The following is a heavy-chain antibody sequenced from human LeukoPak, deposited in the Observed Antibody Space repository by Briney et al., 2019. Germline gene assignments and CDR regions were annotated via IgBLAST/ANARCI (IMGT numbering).Heavy chain of an antibody. CDR3: ARGGWELPPHYFDY. Sequence: KPSETLSLTCTVSGGSISSYYWSWIRQPPGKGLEWIGYIYYSGSTNYNPSLKSRVTISVDTSKNQFSLKLSSVTAADTAVYYCARGGWELPPHYFDYWGQGTLVTVSS. V-gene: IGHV4-59*01. J-gene: IGHJ4*02. D-gene: IGHD1-26*01. CDR1: GGSISSYY. CDR2: IYYSGST.